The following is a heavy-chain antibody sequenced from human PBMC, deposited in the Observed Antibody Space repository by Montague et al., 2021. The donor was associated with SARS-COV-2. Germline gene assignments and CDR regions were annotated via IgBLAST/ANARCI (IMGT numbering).Heavy chain of an antibody. CDR1: GDSITNHY. Sequence: SETLSLTCSVSGDSITNHYWTWIRQPAGKGLEWIGRMHFTGKTNYSPFFSSRLTMSADTSKNQFSLKLTSVTAADTAIYFCARDRFDFGAGRQGTIDFWGQGTLVTVSS. V-gene: IGHV4-4*07. D-gene: IGHD3-10*01. CDR3: ARDRFDFGAGRQGTIDF. CDR2: MHFTGKT. J-gene: IGHJ4*02.